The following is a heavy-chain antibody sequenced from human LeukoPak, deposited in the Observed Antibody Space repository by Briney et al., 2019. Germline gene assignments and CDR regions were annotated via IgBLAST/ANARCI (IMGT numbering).Heavy chain of an antibody. CDR1: GYSFTSYW. CDR2: IYPGDSDT. CDR3: ARHRRSITIFGQPYDAFDI. Sequence: GASLKISCKGSGYSFTSYWIGWVRQMPGKGLEWMGIIYPGDSDTRYSPSFQGQVTISADKSISTAYLQWSSLKASDTAMYYCARHRRSITIFGQPYDAFDIWGQGTMLTVSS. V-gene: IGHV5-51*01. J-gene: IGHJ3*02. D-gene: IGHD3-3*01.